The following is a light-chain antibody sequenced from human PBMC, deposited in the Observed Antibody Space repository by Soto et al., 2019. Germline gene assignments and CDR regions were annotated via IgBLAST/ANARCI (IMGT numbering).Light chain of an antibody. V-gene: IGKV1-5*03. J-gene: IGKJ1*01. CDR1: QSIRDS. Sequence: DIQMTQSPSTLSASVGDRVTITCRASQSIRDSLAWYQQKPGKAPKLLIYEASNLKSGVPSRFSGSGSGTEYNFSIISLQPDDFASYYCQQYSGYLRFGQGTKVEIK. CDR3: QQYSGYLR. CDR2: EAS.